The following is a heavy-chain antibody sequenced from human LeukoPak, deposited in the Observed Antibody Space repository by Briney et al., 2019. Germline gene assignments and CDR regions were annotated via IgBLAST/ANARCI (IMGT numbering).Heavy chain of an antibody. V-gene: IGHV3-74*01. Sequence: GSLSLSCAASGFPFSNYWMEWVRPAPGKGPVLVSRIITHGSSTKYADSVKGRFTISRVNAKNTVYLQVNSLRAEDTAVYYCVRGKCSGDSCYMAGRFDYWGQGTLVTVSS. CDR2: IITHGSST. D-gene: IGHD2-15*01. J-gene: IGHJ4*02. CDR3: VRGKCSGDSCYMAGRFDY. CDR1: GFPFSNYW.